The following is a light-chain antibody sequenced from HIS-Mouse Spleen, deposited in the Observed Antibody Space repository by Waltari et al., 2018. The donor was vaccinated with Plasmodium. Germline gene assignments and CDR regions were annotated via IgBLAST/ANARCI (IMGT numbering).Light chain of an antibody. Sequence: QSVLTQPPSASGTPGQRVPISCSGSSSNLGSTTVNCYQQLPGTAPKLLIYSNNQRPSGVPDRFSGSKSGTSASLAISGLQSEDEADYYCAAWDDSLNGYVFGTGTKVTVL. J-gene: IGLJ1*01. CDR3: AAWDDSLNGYV. CDR2: SNN. V-gene: IGLV1-44*01. CDR1: SSNLGSTT.